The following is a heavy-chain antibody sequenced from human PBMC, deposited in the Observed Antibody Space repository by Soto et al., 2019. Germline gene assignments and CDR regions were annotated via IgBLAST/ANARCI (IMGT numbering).Heavy chain of an antibody. CDR1: EYTFTTFY. V-gene: IGHV1-46*01. CDR2: ISPSGDST. D-gene: IGHD3-3*01. J-gene: IGHJ6*02. Sequence: QVQLVQSGAEVRKPGASVKISCRASEYTFTTFYIHWVRQTPGQGLEWMGMISPSGDSTTYAQRLQGTVTMTRDTSTSTAFMELRSLRSEDTAMYYCARHFGIVRNYYYYYGMDVWGQGTTVTVSS. CDR3: ARHFGIVRNYYYYYGMDV.